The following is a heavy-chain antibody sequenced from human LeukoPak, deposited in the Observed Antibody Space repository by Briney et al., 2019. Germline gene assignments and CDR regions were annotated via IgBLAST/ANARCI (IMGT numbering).Heavy chain of an antibody. D-gene: IGHD6-19*01. CDR2: IRGNSERT. CDR1: GFTFSAYA. CDR3: AREQSGTRGWYTVDY. J-gene: IGHJ4*02. V-gene: IGHV3-23*01. Sequence: GGSLRLSCAASGFTFSAYAITWVRQAPGKGLEWVSAIRGNSERTYYADSVRGRFTISRDNSKDTVYSQISSLRVEDTAVYYCAREQSGTRGWYTVDYWGQGTLVAVSS.